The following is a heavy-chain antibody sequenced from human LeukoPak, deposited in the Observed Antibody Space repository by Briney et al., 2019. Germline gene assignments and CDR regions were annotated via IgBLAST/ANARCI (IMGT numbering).Heavy chain of an antibody. D-gene: IGHD1-7*01. CDR2: ISTNGDST. Sequence: GGSLRLSCSASGFTFSSYAIHWVSQAPGKGLEYVSAISTNGDSTHYADSVKGRFTISRDNSKNTLHLQMSSLRTEDTAVYYCVKKVGGNYPYDYWGQGALVTVSS. J-gene: IGHJ4*02. CDR3: VKKVGGNYPYDY. V-gene: IGHV3-64D*09. CDR1: GFTFSSYA.